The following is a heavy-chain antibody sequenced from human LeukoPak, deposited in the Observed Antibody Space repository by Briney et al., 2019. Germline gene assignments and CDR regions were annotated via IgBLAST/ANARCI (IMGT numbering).Heavy chain of an antibody. CDR1: GFTFSSYA. V-gene: IGHV3-23*01. Sequence: PGGSLRLSCAASGFTFSSYAMSWVRQAPGKGLQWVSGISGSGSTYYADSVKGRFTISRDNSMNTLFLQMNSLRAEDTAVYYCAKAEKKGSSRPFNYWGQGSLLTVSS. J-gene: IGHJ4*02. D-gene: IGHD6-19*01. CDR2: ISGSGST. CDR3: AKAEKKGSSRPFNY.